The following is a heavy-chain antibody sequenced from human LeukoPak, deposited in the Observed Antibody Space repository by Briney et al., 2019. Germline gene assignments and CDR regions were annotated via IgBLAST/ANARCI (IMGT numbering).Heavy chain of an antibody. V-gene: IGHV4-38-2*02. CDR2: ISHSGST. Sequence: SETLSLTCTVSGYSISSGYYWGWIRQSPGKGLEWIEIISHSGSTYDNPSLKSRVTISLDTSKNQISLRLRSVTAADTAVYYCARTPPGDYYMDVWGKGTTVTISS. J-gene: IGHJ6*03. CDR3: ARTPPGDYYMDV. D-gene: IGHD2-15*01. CDR1: GYSISSGYY.